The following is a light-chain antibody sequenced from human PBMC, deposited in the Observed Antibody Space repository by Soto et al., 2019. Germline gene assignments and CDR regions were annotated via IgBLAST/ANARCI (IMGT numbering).Light chain of an antibody. Sequence: QSVLTQPASVSGSPGQSITLSCTGTSSDIGGYDYVSWYQRHPGKAPKLIIYDVNNRPSEVSNRFSGSKSGNTASLTISGLQAEDEADDYCTSYASGSSHVVFGGGTKLTVL. CDR2: DVN. CDR1: SSDIGGYDY. V-gene: IGLV2-14*01. J-gene: IGLJ2*01. CDR3: TSYASGSSHVV.